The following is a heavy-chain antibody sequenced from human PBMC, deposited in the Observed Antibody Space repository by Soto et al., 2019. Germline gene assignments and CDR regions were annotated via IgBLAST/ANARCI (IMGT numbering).Heavy chain of an antibody. CDR2: IKSKTDGGTT. V-gene: IGHV3-15*07. Sequence: GGSLRLSCAASGFTFSNAWMNWVRQAPGKGLEWVGRIKSKTDGGTTDYAAPVKGRFTISRVDSKNTLYLQMNSLKTEDTVVYYCTSQSFGVVIPFDYWGQGTLVTVSS. J-gene: IGHJ4*02. CDR1: GFTFSNAW. CDR3: TSQSFGVVIPFDY. D-gene: IGHD3-3*01.